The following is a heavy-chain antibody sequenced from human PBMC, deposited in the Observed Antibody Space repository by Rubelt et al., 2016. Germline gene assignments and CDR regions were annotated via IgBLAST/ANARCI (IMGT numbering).Heavy chain of an antibody. D-gene: IGHD2-15*01. CDR3: TTVNRIVVVVAATPAEYFQH. CDR2: IKSKTDGGTT. CDR1: GFTFSNAW. J-gene: IGHJ1*01. V-gene: IGHV3-15*01. Sequence: VESGGGLVEPGGSLRLSCAASGFTFSNAWMSWVRQAPGKGLEWVGRIKSKTDGGTTDYAAPVKGRFTISRDDSKNTLYLQMNSLKTEDTAVYYCTTVNRIVVVVAATPAEYFQHWGQGTLVTVSS.